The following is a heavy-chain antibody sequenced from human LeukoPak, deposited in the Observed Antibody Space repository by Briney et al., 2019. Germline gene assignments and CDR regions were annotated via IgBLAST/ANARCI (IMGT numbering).Heavy chain of an antibody. CDR1: GGTFSSYT. J-gene: IGHJ4*02. V-gene: IGHV1-69*04. D-gene: IGHD4-17*01. Sequence: GASVKVSCKASGGTFSSYTISWVRQAPGQGLEWMGRIIPILGITNYAQKFQGRVTITADKSTSTAYMELSSLRSEDTAVYYCARDMKKSPSPYGSVFDYWGQGTLVTVSS. CDR2: IIPILGIT. CDR3: ARDMKKSPSPYGSVFDY.